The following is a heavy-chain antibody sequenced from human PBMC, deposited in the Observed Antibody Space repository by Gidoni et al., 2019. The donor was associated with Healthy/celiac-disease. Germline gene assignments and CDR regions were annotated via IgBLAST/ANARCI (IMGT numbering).Heavy chain of an antibody. Sequence: QVQLVESGGGVVQPGRSLRLSCAASGFPFSSYAMNWVRQAPGKGLEWVAVKSYDGSNKYYADSVKGRFTISRDKSKNTLYLQMNSLRAEDTAVYYCARGDSSSWYFDYWGQGTLVTVSS. J-gene: IGHJ4*02. CDR3: ARGDSSSWYFDY. D-gene: IGHD6-13*01. CDR1: GFPFSSYA. V-gene: IGHV3-30*01. CDR2: KSYDGSNK.